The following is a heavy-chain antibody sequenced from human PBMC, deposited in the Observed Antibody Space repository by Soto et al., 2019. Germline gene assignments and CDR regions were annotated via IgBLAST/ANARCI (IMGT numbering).Heavy chain of an antibody. CDR3: ARRDSSSWYYFDY. CDR2: IYYSGST. Sequence: SETLSLTCTVSGGSISSYYWSWIRQPPGKGLEWIGYIYYSGSTNYNPSLKSRVTISVDTSKNQFSLKLSSVTAADTAVYYCARRDSSSWYYFDYWGQGTLVTVSS. D-gene: IGHD6-13*01. CDR1: GGSISSYY. V-gene: IGHV4-59*08. J-gene: IGHJ4*02.